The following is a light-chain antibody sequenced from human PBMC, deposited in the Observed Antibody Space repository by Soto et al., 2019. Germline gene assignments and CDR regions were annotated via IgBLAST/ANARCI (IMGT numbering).Light chain of an antibody. CDR3: NSYPSSTTYV. V-gene: IGLV2-14*01. J-gene: IGLJ1*01. CDR1: SSDVGGYNY. Sequence: QSVLTQPASVSGSPGQSITISCTGTSSDVGGYNYVSWYQQHPGRAPKLLIYEVNNRPSGVSNRFSGSKSGNTASLTISGLQAEDEADYYCNSYPSSTTYVFGTGTKVTVL. CDR2: EVN.